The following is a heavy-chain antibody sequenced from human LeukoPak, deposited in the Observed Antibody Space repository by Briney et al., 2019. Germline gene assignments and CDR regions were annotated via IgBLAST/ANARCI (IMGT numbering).Heavy chain of an antibody. V-gene: IGHV4-59*08. J-gene: IGHJ5*02. CDR3: ASLYSDIIGWFDP. D-gene: IGHD6-13*01. CDR2: IYYSGST. Sequence: SETLSLTCTVSGGSISSYYWSWIRQPPGRGLEWIGYIYYSGSTNYNPSLKSRVTISVDTSKNQFSLKLSSVTAADTAVYYCASLYSDIIGWFDPWGQGTLVTVSS. CDR1: GGSISSYY.